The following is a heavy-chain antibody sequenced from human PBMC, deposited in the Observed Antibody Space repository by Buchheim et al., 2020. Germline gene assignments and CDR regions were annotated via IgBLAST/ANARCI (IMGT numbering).Heavy chain of an antibody. Sequence: QVQLQESGPGLVKPSQTLSLTCTVSGGSISSGDYYWSWIRQPPGKGLEWIGYIYYSGSTYYNPSLKSRVTIYVDTYQKQFSLKLSSVTAADTAVYYCAREIRPYYGSGSSHFDYWGQGTL. CDR2: IYYSGST. V-gene: IGHV4-30-4*01. CDR1: GGSISSGDYY. J-gene: IGHJ4*02. D-gene: IGHD3-10*01. CDR3: AREIRPYYGSGSSHFDY.